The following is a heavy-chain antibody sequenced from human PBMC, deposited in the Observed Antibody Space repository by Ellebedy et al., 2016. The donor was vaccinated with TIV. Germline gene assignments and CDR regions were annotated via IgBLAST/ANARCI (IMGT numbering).Heavy chain of an antibody. CDR1: GGSFSGYY. V-gene: IGHV4-34*01. J-gene: IGHJ6*02. Sequence: SQTLSLTCAVHGGSFSGYYWSWIRQPPGKGLEWIGEINHSGSTNYNPSLKSRVIISVDTSKNQFSLKLSSVTAADTAVYYCARLLITMVYGMDVWGQGTTVTVSS. CDR3: ARLLITMVYGMDV. D-gene: IGHD3-10*01. CDR2: INHSGST.